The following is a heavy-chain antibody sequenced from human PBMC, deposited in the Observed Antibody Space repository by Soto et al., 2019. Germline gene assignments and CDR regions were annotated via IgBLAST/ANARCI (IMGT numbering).Heavy chain of an antibody. V-gene: IGHV3-11*01. CDR2: ISSSGGTV. J-gene: IGHJ4*02. CDR1: GFDFSDYY. D-gene: IGHD3-16*02. CDR3: ASVIEVPGY. Sequence: GGSLRLSCAASGFDFSDYYMSWIRQAPGKGLEWVSYISSSGGTVSYADSVKGRFTISRDNAKKSLYLQMNSLRAADTAVYYCASVIEVPGYWGQGTLVTVSS.